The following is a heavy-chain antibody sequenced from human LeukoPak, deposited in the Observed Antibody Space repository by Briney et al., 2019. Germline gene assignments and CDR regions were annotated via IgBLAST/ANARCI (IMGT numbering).Heavy chain of an antibody. J-gene: IGHJ4*02. V-gene: IGHV3-48*03. CDR2: ISSSGSTI. CDR3: ARGPPTTVTTGHYFDY. D-gene: IGHD4-17*01. CDR1: GFTFSSYE. Sequence: GGSLRLSCAASGFTFSSYEMNWVRQAPGKGLEWVSYISSSGSTIYYADSVKGRFTISRDNAKNSLYLQMNSLRAKDTAVYYCARGPPTTVTTGHYFDYWGQGTLVTVSS.